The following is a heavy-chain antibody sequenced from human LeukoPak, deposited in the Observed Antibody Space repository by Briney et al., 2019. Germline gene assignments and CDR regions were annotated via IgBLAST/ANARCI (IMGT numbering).Heavy chain of an antibody. CDR3: ASLPRGEYYQLLWGAFDI. CDR1: GYSFSSYW. Sequence: GESLKICCKGSGYSFSSYWISWVRQMPGKGQEWTGRIDSSGSYHNYSPSFQGHVTISAAKSISTPYMKWSSLKSSDTAMYSWASLPRGEYYQLLWGAFDIWGQGTMVTVSS. V-gene: IGHV5-10-1*01. CDR2: IDSSGSYH. J-gene: IGHJ3*02. D-gene: IGHD2-2*01.